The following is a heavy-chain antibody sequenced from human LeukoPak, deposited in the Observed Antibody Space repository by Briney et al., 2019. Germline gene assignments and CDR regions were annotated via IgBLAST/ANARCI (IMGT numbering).Heavy chain of an antibody. J-gene: IGHJ4*02. Sequence: GGSLRLSCAASGFTFDDYVMHWVRQAPGKGLEWVSGISWNSGSIGYADSVKGRFTISRDNAKNSLYLQMNSLRAEDTALYYCAKDIRSSWSFDYWGQGTLVTVSS. CDR2: ISWNSGSI. V-gene: IGHV3-9*01. CDR1: GFTFDDYV. CDR3: AKDIRSSWSFDY. D-gene: IGHD6-13*01.